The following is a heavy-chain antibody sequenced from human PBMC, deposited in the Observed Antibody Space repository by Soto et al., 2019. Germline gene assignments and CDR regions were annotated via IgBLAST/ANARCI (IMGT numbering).Heavy chain of an antibody. V-gene: IGHV3-20*04. CDR2: INRHGDST. CDR1: GFGFDEYG. CDR3: ARDHRWGYEYGDYGDS. J-gene: IGHJ4*02. D-gene: IGHD4-17*01. Sequence: EVSLVESGGGVVRPGGSLRLSCAASGFGFDEYGMSWVRQGPGKGLEWVSGINRHGDSTGYADSVKGRFTISRDNAKNSLYLQMNGLRAEDTGFYYCARDHRWGYEYGDYGDSWGQGTLVTVSS.